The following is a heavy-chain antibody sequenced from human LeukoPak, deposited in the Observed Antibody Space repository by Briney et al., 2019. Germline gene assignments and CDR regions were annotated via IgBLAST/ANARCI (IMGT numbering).Heavy chain of an antibody. V-gene: IGHV3-21*01. CDR1: GFTFSNYN. CDR2: ISISSNYI. D-gene: IGHD3-22*01. CDR3: ARPEDSSGYPTCFDY. Sequence: GGSLRLSCAASGFTFSNYNMNWVRQAPGKGLEWVSCISISSNYIYYPDSVKGRFTISRDNAKNSLYLQMNSLRAEDTAVYYCARPEDSSGYPTCFDYWGQGTLVTVSS. J-gene: IGHJ4*02.